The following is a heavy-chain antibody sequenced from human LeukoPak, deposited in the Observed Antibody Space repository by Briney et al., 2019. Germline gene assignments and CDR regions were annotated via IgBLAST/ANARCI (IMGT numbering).Heavy chain of an antibody. CDR1: GFTFSSYW. CDR3: AAYYYGSGSSYPDY. D-gene: IGHD3-10*01. Sequence: GGSLRLSCAASGFTFSSYWLSWVRQAPGKGLEWVANIKQDGSEKYYVDSVKGRFTISRDNSKNTLYLQMNSLRAEDTAVYYCAAYYYGSGSSYPDYWGQGTLVTVSS. V-gene: IGHV3-7*01. CDR2: IKQDGSEK. J-gene: IGHJ4*02.